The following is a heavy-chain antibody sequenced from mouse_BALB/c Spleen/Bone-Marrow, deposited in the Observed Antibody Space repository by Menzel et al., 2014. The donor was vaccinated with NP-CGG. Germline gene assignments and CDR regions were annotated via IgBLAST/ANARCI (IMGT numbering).Heavy chain of an antibody. CDR2: IDPYNGGT. J-gene: IGHJ4*01. CDR3: ARDYGNPYYAMDY. D-gene: IGHD2-1*01. CDR1: GYAFTNYN. Sequence: QQSGPELVKPGASVKVSCKASGYAFTNYNMYWVRQSHGKSLEWIGYIDPYNGGTSYNQNFKGKATLTVDKSSSTAYMRLNSLTSEDSAVFYCARDYGNPYYAMDYWGQGTSVTVSS. V-gene: IGHV1S135*01.